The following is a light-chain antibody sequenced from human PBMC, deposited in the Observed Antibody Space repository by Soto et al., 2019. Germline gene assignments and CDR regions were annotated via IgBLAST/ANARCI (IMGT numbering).Light chain of an antibody. J-gene: IGLJ2*01. Sequence: QSVLTQPPSVSGAPGQRVTISCTGSSSNIGAGYDVHWYQQLPGTAPKLPIYGNSNRPSGVPDRFSGSKSGTSASLAITGLQAEDEADYYCQSYDSSLRGWVFGGGTKVTVL. CDR3: QSYDSSLRGWV. CDR2: GNS. CDR1: SSNIGAGYD. V-gene: IGLV1-40*01.